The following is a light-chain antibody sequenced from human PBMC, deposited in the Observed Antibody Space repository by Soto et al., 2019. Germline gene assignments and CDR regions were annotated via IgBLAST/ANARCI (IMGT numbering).Light chain of an antibody. CDR2: EVS. CDR1: GSDIGAYDY. Sequence: QSALTQPASVAGSPGQSISISCTGSGSDIGAYDYVSWYQQHPGNAPRLIIFEVSYRPSGVSDRFSGSKSGNTASLTISGLQPEDEADYHCSSYTNTASLVLFGGGTKLTVL. J-gene: IGLJ2*01. V-gene: IGLV2-14*01. CDR3: SSYTNTASLVL.